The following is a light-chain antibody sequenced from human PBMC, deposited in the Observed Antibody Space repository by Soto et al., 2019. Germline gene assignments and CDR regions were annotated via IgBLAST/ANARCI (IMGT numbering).Light chain of an antibody. CDR3: QQYGNSPLT. CDR1: ETVPSSY. CDR2: GAS. V-gene: IGKV3-20*01. Sequence: EIVLTQSPDTLSLSAGERATLSCRASETVPSSYLAWFQQRPSQAPRLLIYGASNRATGGPDRFSGSGSGADFSLTINGLEPEDFAVYICQQYGNSPLTFGGGTRVEIK. J-gene: IGKJ4*01.